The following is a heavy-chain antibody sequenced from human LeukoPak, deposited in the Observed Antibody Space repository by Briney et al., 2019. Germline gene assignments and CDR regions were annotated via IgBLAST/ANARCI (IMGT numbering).Heavy chain of an antibody. CDR3: ARDRYSYGGIYYYYMDV. D-gene: IGHD5-18*01. CDR2: IKQDGSEK. Sequence: GGSLRLSCAASGFTFSSYWMSWVRQAPGKGLEWVANIKQDGSEKYYVDSVKGRLTISRDNAKNSLYLQMNSLRAEDTAVYYCARDRYSYGGIYYYYMDVWGKGTTVTVSS. V-gene: IGHV3-7*01. J-gene: IGHJ6*03. CDR1: GFTFSSYW.